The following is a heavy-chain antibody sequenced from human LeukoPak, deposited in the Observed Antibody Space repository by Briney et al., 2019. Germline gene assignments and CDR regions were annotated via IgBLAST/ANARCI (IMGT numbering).Heavy chain of an antibody. CDR3: TRHLDGIATYDY. CDR1: GFTFSGCA. Sequence: GGSLRLSCAASGFTFSGCAVHWVRQAPGKGLEWVGRIGSKAFDYATVYAASVEGRFTISRDDSKHTAFLQMNSLKTEDTAVYYCTRHLDGIATYDYWGQGSLVTVSS. J-gene: IGHJ4*02. CDR2: IGSKAFDYAT. V-gene: IGHV3-73*01. D-gene: IGHD6-13*01.